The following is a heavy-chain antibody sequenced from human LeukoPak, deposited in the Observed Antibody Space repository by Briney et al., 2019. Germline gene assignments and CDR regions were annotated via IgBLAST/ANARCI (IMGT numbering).Heavy chain of an antibody. J-gene: IGHJ5*02. D-gene: IGHD3-10*01. V-gene: IGHV3-23*01. CDR1: GFTFSSYE. Sequence: GGSLRLSCAASGFTFSSYEMNWVRQAPGKGLEWVSAISGSGGSTYYADSVKGRFTISRDNSKNTLYLQMNSLRAEDTAVYYCAKDHGLWFGEPTNWFDPWGQGTLVTVSS. CDR3: AKDHGLWFGEPTNWFDP. CDR2: ISGSGGST.